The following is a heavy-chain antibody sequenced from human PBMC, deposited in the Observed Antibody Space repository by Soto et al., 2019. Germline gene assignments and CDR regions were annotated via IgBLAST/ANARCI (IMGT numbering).Heavy chain of an antibody. CDR1: GFTFSDFH. J-gene: IGHJ4*02. CDR2: IGTRSSYT. Sequence: QEQLVESGGGLVEPGGSLRLSCAASGFTFSDFHMSWIRQAPGKGLEWLSHIGTRSSYTLYADSVKGRFTISRDNAKNSLYLQMDSLGAEDTAVYYCARDIPYVGATKYFDYWGQGALVTVSS. CDR3: ARDIPYVGATKYFDY. D-gene: IGHD1-26*01. V-gene: IGHV3-11*06.